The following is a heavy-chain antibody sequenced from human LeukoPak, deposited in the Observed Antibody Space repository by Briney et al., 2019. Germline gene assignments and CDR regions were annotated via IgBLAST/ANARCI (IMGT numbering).Heavy chain of an antibody. CDR3: TRRGDNDY. V-gene: IGHV3-48*02. Sequence: GGSLRLSCTASGFTFSDYAMNWVRQAPGKGLEWVSHISHSGSTIYYSDSVKGRFTISRDNAENSLYLQMNSLRDEDTAVCYCTRRGDNDYWGQGTLVTVSS. CDR2: ISHSGSTI. D-gene: IGHD7-27*01. CDR1: GFTFSDYA. J-gene: IGHJ4*02.